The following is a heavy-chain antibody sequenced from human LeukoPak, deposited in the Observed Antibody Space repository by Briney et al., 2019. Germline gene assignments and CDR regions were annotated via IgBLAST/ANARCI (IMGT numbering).Heavy chain of an antibody. J-gene: IGHJ4*02. CDR2: IKQDGSEK. D-gene: IGHD1-26*01. CDR3: SRGHGSYSLDY. Sequence: GGSLRLSCAASGFTFSSYWMTWVRQAPGKGLEWVANIKQDGSEKYYVDSVKGRFTISRDNAKNSLYLQMNSLRAEDTAVYYCSRGHGSYSLDYWGQGTLVTVSS. CDR1: GFTFSSYW. V-gene: IGHV3-7*01.